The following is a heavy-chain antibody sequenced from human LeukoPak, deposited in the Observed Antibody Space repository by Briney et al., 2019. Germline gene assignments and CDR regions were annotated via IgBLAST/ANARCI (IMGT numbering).Heavy chain of an antibody. CDR3: ARDPRYSSSWYFDY. V-gene: IGHV3-30-3*01. CDR1: GFTFSSYA. CDR2: ISYDGSNK. D-gene: IGHD6-13*01. J-gene: IGHJ4*02. Sequence: GGSLRLSCAASGFTFSSYAMHWVRQAPGRGLEWVAVISYDGSNKYYADSVKGRFTISRDNSKNTLYLQMNSLRAEDTAVYYCARDPRYSSSWYFDYWGQGTLVTVSS.